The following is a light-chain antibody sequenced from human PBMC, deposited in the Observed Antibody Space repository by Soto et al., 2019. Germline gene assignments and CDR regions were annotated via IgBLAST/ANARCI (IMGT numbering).Light chain of an antibody. Sequence: DIQLTQSPSSLSASLGDRVTITCRASQGIGVYLAWFQQKPGNVPRLLIYAASTLQSGVPSRFSGSGSGTDFTLTISSLQPEDVATYYCQKYNSAPLTFGGGTKVEIK. CDR3: QKYNSAPLT. CDR2: AAS. V-gene: IGKV1-27*01. J-gene: IGKJ4*01. CDR1: QGIGVY.